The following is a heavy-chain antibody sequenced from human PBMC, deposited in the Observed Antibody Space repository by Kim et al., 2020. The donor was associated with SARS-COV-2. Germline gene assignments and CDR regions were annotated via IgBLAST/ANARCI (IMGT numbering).Heavy chain of an antibody. J-gene: IGHJ4*01. CDR1: GGSIISDTHY. Sequence: SETLSLTCTASGGSIISDTHYWGWIRQPPGKGLEWIGSITHGGSTYYDPSLKRRVTMSIDTSTNQFFLRLASVTAAATAVYFFATLHEDFANWGYGTLV. CDR2: ITHGGST. V-gene: IGHV4-39*07. CDR3: ATLHEDFAN. D-gene: IGHD2-15*01.